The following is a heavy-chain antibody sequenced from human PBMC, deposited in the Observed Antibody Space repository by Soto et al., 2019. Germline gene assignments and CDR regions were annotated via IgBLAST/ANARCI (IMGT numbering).Heavy chain of an antibody. Sequence: LRLSCTASGFTFGDYAMSWFRQAPGKGLEWVGFIRSKAYGGTTEYAASVKGRFTISRDDSKSIAYLQMNSLKTEDTAVYYCTRDLTKYYDFWSGYYSFDYWGQGTLVTVS. CDR2: IRSKAYGGTT. V-gene: IGHV3-49*03. D-gene: IGHD3-3*01. CDR3: TRDLTKYYDFWSGYYSFDY. CDR1: GFTFGDYA. J-gene: IGHJ4*02.